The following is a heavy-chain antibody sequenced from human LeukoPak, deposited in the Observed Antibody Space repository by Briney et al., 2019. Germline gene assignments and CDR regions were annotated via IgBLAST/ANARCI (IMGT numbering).Heavy chain of an antibody. CDR1: GFTFNNYG. CDR2: IWYDGSNK. J-gene: IGHJ4*02. Sequence: PGGSLRLSCAASGFTFNNYGMHWVRQAPGKGLEWVAAIWYDGSNKYYADSVKGRFTISRDNSKDTLYLQMNSLRAEDTALYYCARAPGSSAYGYYFDFWGQGTLVTVSS. D-gene: IGHD3-16*01. CDR3: ARAPGSSAYGYYFDF. V-gene: IGHV3-33*01.